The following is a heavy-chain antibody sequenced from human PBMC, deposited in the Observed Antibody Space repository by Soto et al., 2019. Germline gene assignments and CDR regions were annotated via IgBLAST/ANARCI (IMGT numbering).Heavy chain of an antibody. D-gene: IGHD6-19*01. V-gene: IGHV4-4*02. CDR1: GYSVSSHNW. J-gene: IGHJ4*02. CDR2: IFHSGST. Sequence: QVQLQESGPGLVKPSETLSLTCVVSGYSVSSHNWWSWVRQPPGKGLEWIGEIFHSGSTNYNPSLKRRVAITLDESKNQLALQLRSVSAADTAVYYCVKGGSWLLDYWGQGTLVTVSS. CDR3: VKGGSWLLDY.